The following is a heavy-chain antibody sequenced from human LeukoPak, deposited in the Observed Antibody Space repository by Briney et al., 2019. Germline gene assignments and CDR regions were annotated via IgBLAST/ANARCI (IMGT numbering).Heavy chain of an antibody. J-gene: IGHJ5*02. V-gene: IGHV6-1*01. CDR1: GDSVSSNSAA. CDR3: ARALGAEGWFDP. CDR2: TYYRSKWYN. Sequence: SQTLSLTCAISGDSVSSNSAAWNWIRQSPSRGFEWLGRTYYRSKWYNDYAVSVKSRITITPDTSKNQFSLQLNPVTPEDTAVYYCARALGAEGWFDPWGQGTLVTVSS. D-gene: IGHD3-16*01.